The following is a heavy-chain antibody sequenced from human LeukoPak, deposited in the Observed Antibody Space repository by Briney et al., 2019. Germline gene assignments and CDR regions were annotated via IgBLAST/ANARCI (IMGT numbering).Heavy chain of an antibody. Sequence: ASVKVSCKASGYTFTGYYMYWVRQAPGQGLEWMGRINPNSGGTNYAQKFQGRVTMTRDTSISTAYMELSRLRSDDTAVYYCARGYCSGGSCYSVENWFDPWGQGTLVTVSS. CDR1: GYTFTGYY. V-gene: IGHV1-2*06. CDR3: ARGYCSGGSCYSVENWFDP. D-gene: IGHD2-15*01. J-gene: IGHJ5*02. CDR2: INPNSGGT.